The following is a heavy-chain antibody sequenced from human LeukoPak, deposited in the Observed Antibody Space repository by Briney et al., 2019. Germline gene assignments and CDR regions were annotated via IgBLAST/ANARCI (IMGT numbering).Heavy chain of an antibody. V-gene: IGHV3-7*05. J-gene: IGHJ4*02. D-gene: IGHD6-6*01. CDR3: ARCHSSSSGDY. Sequence: GGSLKLSCVASGFTFSSYWMSWVRQAPGKGLEWVANIQQGGSEKYYVDSVKGRFTISRDNAKNSLFLQMNSLRAEDTAVYYCARCHSSSSGDYWGQGTLVTVSS. CDR1: GFTFSSYW. CDR2: IQQGGSEK.